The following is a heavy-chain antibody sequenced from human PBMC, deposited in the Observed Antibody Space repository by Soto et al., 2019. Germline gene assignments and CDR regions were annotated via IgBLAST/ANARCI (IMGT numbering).Heavy chain of an antibody. CDR3: ARDLTKASSPFDY. J-gene: IGHJ4*02. D-gene: IGHD6-13*01. Sequence: EVQLVESGGGLVKPGGSLRLSCAASGFTFSSYSMNWVRQAPGKGLEWVSSISSSSSYIYYADSVKGRFTISRDNAKNSLYLQMNSLRAEDTAVYYCARDLTKASSPFDYWGQGTLVTVSS. V-gene: IGHV3-21*01. CDR2: ISSSSSYI. CDR1: GFTFSSYS.